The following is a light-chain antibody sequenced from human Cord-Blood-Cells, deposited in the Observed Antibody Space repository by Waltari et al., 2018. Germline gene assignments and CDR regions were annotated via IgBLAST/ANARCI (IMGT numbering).Light chain of an antibody. J-gene: IGKJ4*01. CDR1: QSISSY. CDR3: QQSYSTPRA. V-gene: IGKV1-39*01. Sequence: VTITCRASQSISSYLNWYQQKPGKAPKLLIYAASSLQSGVPSRFSGSGSGTDFTLTISSLQPEDFATYYCQQSYSTPRAFGGGTKVEIK. CDR2: AAS.